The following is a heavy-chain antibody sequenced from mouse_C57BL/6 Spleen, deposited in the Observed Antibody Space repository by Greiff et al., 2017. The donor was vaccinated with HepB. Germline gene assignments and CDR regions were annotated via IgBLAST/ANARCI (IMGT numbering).Heavy chain of an antibody. D-gene: IGHD1-1*01. CDR1: GYTFTSYW. Sequence: VQLQESGAELAKPGASVKLSCKASGYTFTSYWMHWVKQRPGQGLEWIGYINPSSGYTKYNQKVKDKVTLTADKSSSTAYMQLSSLTYEDSAVYYCAREKDYYGSSYGRDYWGQGTTLTVSS. CDR3: AREKDYYGSSYGRDY. CDR2: INPSSGYT. V-gene: IGHV1-7*01. J-gene: IGHJ2*01.